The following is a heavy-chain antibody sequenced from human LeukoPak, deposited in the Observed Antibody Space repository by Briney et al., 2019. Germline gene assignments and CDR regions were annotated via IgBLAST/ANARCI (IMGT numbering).Heavy chain of an antibody. D-gene: IGHD1-26*01. V-gene: IGHV3-23*01. Sequence: GGSLRLSCAVSGFTFTNYAMNWVRQAPGKGLEWVSGLSATGGSIYYGASVKGRFTISRENAKNSLYLQMNSLRAGDTAVYYCARGARAQDAFDIWGQGTMVTVSS. CDR3: ARGARAQDAFDI. CDR1: GFTFTNYA. CDR2: LSATGGSI. J-gene: IGHJ3*02.